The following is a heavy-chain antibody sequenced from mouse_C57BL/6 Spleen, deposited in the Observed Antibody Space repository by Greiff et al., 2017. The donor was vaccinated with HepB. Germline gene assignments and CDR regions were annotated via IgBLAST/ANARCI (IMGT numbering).Heavy chain of an antibody. CDR2: INPGSGGT. J-gene: IGHJ2*01. V-gene: IGHV1-54*01. CDR3: ARGRLDGDYFDD. CDR1: GYAFTNYL. D-gene: IGHD3-2*02. Sequence: VQLQQSGAELVRPGTSVKVSCKASGYAFTNYLLEWVKQRPGQGLEWIGVINPGSGGTNYNEKFKGKATLTADKSSSTAYMQLSSLTSEDSAVYYCARGRLDGDYFDDWGKGTTRTVAS.